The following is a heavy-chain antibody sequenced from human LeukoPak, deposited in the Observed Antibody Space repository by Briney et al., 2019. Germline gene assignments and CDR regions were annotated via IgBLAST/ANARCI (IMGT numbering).Heavy chain of an antibody. CDR1: GYSFTNYW. V-gene: IGHV5-10-1*01. D-gene: IGHD6-19*01. J-gene: IGHJ4*02. Sequence: GGALQISCKASGYSFTNYWIYWGRQMPGKGGEWMGRIDPSDSYPNYSPSFQGHVTISVDKSISTAYLQWSSLKASDTAMYYCARHPEQSSGYWGQGTLVTVSS. CDR2: IDPSDSYP. CDR3: ARHPEQSSGY.